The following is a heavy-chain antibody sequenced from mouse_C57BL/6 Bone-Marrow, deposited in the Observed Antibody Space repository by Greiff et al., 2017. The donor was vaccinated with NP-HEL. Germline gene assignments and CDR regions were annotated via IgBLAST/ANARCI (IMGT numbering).Heavy chain of an antibody. CDR2: IWSGGST. CDR1: GFSLTSYG. V-gene: IGHV2-2*01. J-gene: IGHJ1*03. CDR3: ARKDYYGSEYFDV. D-gene: IGHD1-1*01. Sequence: VMLVESGPGLVQPSQSLSITCTVSGFSLTSYGVHWVRQSPGKGLEWLGVIWSGGSTDYNAAFISRLSISKDNSKSQVFFKMNSLQADDTAIYYCARKDYYGSEYFDVWGTGTTVTVSS.